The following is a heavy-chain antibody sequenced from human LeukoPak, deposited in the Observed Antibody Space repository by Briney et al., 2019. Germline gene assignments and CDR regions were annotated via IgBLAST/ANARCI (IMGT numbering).Heavy chain of an antibody. CDR1: GFTFSSYG. CDR3: AKAAIDCSGGSCYSFGYYYGMDV. J-gene: IGHJ6*02. V-gene: IGHV3-30*18. Sequence: PGRSLRLSCAASGFTFSSYGMHWVRQAPGKGLEWVAVISYDASNKYYADSVKGRFTISRDNSKNTLYLQVNSLRAEDTAVYYCAKAAIDCSGGSCYSFGYYYGMDVWGQGTTVIVSS. D-gene: IGHD2-15*01. CDR2: ISYDASNK.